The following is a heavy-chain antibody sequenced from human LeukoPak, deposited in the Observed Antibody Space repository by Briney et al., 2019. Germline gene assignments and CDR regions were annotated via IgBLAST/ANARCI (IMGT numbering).Heavy chain of an antibody. CDR1: GYTFTSYG. CDR3: ARDGTVTSYGMDV. CDR2: MNPNSGNT. D-gene: IGHD4-17*01. V-gene: IGHV1-8*03. J-gene: IGHJ6*02. Sequence: ASVKVSCKASGYTFTSYGISWVRQATGQGFEWIGWMNPNSGNTGYDQKFQGRVTITRDTSISTAYMEVNSLRSEDTAVYYCARDGTVTSYGMDVWGQGTTVTVSS.